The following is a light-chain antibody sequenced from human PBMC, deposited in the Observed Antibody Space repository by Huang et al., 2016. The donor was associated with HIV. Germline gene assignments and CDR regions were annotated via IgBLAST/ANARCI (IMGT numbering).Light chain of an antibody. V-gene: IGKV3-15*01. Sequence: IVMTQSPATLSVSPGDRATLSCRASQIVSNNLAWYHQNPGQAPRLLIYGASTRCTGVPARFSGSGSGTEFTLTINSLTSEDFTVFYYQQYNDWPPTFGQGTKLEIK. CDR1: QIVSNN. CDR2: GAS. CDR3: QQYNDWPPT. J-gene: IGKJ2*01.